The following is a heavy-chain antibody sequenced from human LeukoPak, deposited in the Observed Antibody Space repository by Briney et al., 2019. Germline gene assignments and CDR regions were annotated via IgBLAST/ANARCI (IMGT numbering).Heavy chain of an antibody. CDR3: AKDMGWLQLNY. J-gene: IGHJ4*02. CDR2: IDKSGSPK. D-gene: IGHD5-24*01. CDR1: GFTFSDYY. Sequence: GGSLRLSCAASGFTFSDYYMIWIRQAPGKGLECVSYIDKSGSPKYYADSVKGRFTISRDNAKNSLFLQMNSLRAEDTAIYYCAKDMGWLQLNYWGQGILVTVSS. V-gene: IGHV3-11*01.